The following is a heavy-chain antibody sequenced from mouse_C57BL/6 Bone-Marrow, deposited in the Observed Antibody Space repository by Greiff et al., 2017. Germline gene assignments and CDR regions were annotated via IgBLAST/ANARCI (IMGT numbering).Heavy chain of an antibody. CDR2: IDPEDGET. Sequence: VQLQQSGAELVKPGASVKLSCTASGFNIKDYYMHWVKQRTEQGLEGIGRIDPEDGETKSAPKFPGKATITADTSANTAYLQLSSLTSEDTAVYYCARTGPYYFDDWGQGTTLTVSS. CDR1: GFNIKDYY. D-gene: IGHD4-1*01. J-gene: IGHJ2*01. CDR3: ARTGPYYFDD. V-gene: IGHV14-2*01.